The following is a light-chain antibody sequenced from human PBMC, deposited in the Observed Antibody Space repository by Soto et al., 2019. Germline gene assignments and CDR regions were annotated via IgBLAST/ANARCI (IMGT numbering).Light chain of an antibody. Sequence: QSALTQPASVSGSPEQSITISCTGTSSDVGGYNYVSWYQQHPGKAPKLMIYDVSNRPSGVSNRFSGSKSGNTASLTISGLQAEDEADYYCSSYTSSNTLVFGGGTQLTVL. V-gene: IGLV2-14*01. CDR1: SSDVGGYNY. J-gene: IGLJ2*01. CDR2: DVS. CDR3: SSYTSSNTLV.